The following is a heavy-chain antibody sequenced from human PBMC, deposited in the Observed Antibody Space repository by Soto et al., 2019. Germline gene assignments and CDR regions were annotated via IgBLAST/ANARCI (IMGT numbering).Heavy chain of an antibody. CDR3: AREGNGYEDY. J-gene: IGHJ4*02. CDR2: ISGKNDKR. Sequence: QVQLVQSGGEIKKPGASVNVSCKASGYTFIRYGISWVRQAPGQGFEWMGWISGKNDKRNHAQKFRGRITMTTDTSTNTAYLEVRGLGSDDMAIYYCAREGNGYEDYWGQGTLVTVSS. V-gene: IGHV1-18*03. CDR1: GYTFIRYG. D-gene: IGHD5-18*01.